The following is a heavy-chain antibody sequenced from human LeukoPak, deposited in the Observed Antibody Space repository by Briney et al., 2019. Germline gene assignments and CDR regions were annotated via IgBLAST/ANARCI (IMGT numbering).Heavy chain of an antibody. CDR3: ARPRDSSSWYRGGNWFDP. CDR1: GGSIGSSSYY. V-gene: IGHV4-39*01. D-gene: IGHD6-13*01. CDR2: IYYSGST. J-gene: IGHJ5*02. Sequence: SETLSLTCTVSGGSIGSSSYYWGWIRQPPGKGLEWIGSIYYSGSTYYNPSLKSRVTISVDTSKNQFSLKLSSVTAADTAVYYCARPRDSSSWYRGGNWFDPWGQGTLVTVSS.